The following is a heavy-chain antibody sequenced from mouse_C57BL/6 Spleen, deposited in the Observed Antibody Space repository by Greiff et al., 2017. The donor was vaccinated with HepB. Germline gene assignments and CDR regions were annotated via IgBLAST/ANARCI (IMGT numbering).Heavy chain of an antibody. D-gene: IGHD1-1*01. J-gene: IGHJ2*01. CDR2: IHPNSGST. CDR3: ARSGSSPYFDY. CDR1: GYTFTSYW. V-gene: IGHV1-64*01. Sequence: QVQLQQPGAELVKPGASVKLSCKASGYTFTSYWIHWVKQRPGQGLEWIGMIHPNSGSTNYNEKFKSKATLTVDKSSSTAYMQLSSLTSEDSAVYYCARSGSSPYFDYWGQGTTRTVAS.